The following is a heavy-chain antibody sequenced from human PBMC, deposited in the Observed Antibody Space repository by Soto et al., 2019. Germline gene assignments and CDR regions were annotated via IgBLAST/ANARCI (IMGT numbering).Heavy chain of an antibody. V-gene: IGHV1-18*01. CDR2: ISAYNGNT. D-gene: IGHD6-13*01. J-gene: IGHJ4*02. CDR3: ARYHYSSSWYYFDY. Sequence: ASVKVSCKASGYTFTSYGISWVRQAPGQGLEWMGWISAYNGNTNYAQKLLGRVTMTTDTSTSTAYMELRSLRSDDTAVYYCARYHYSSSWYYFDYWGQGTLVTVSS. CDR1: GYTFTSYG.